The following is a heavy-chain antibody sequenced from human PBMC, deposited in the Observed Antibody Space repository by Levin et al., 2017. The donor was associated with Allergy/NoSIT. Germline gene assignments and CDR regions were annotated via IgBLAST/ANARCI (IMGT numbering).Heavy chain of an antibody. D-gene: IGHD5-18*01. J-gene: IGHJ6*03. CDR2: INPSGGSS. V-gene: IGHV1-46*03. CDR3: ARDHVDRKQVWAPQTYYYYMDV. Sequence: ASVKVSCQAAGYTFTNYYVHWVRQAPGQGLEWMGIINPSGGSSTYAQKFQGRVTMTSDTSTSKVYMELSSLRSEDTAVYYCARDHVDRKQVWAPQTYYYYMDVWGKGTTVTVSS. CDR1: GYTFTNYY.